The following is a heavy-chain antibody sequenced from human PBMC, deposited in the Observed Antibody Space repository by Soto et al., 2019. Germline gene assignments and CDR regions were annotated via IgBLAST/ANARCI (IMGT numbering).Heavy chain of an antibody. D-gene: IGHD6-19*01. CDR3: ARETAVAGPDY. V-gene: IGHV1-8*01. CDR1: GYTFTSYD. Sequence: QVQLVQSGAEVKKPGASVKVSCKASGYTFTSYDINWGRQATGQGLEWMGWMNPNSGNTGYAHKFQGRVTMTRNTCISTAYMKLSILRSEDTAVYYCARETAVAGPDYWGQGTLVTVSS. CDR2: MNPNSGNT. J-gene: IGHJ4*02.